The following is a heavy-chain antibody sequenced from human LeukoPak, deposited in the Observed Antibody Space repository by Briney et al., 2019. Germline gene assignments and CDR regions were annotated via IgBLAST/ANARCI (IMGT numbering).Heavy chain of an antibody. Sequence: SETLSLTCTVSGGSISSSSYYWGWIRQPPGKGLEWIGSISYSGSTYYNASLESRVTISVDTSKNQFSLKLSSVTAADTAVYYCARAYSSSRYFNWFDPWGQGTLVTVSS. D-gene: IGHD6-13*01. CDR3: ARAYSSSRYFNWFDP. CDR2: ISYSGST. CDR1: GGSISSSSYY. V-gene: IGHV4-39*07. J-gene: IGHJ5*02.